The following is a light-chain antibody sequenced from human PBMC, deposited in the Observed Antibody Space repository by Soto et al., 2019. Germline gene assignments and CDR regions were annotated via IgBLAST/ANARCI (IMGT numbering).Light chain of an antibody. V-gene: IGKV3-11*01. CDR3: QHRSNWPGT. CDR1: QSVSSK. CDR2: DAS. Sequence: EILMTQSPATLSVSPGEGATLSCRASQSVSSKLAWYQQKPGQAPRLLIYDASDRATGIPARFTGSGSGTDFTLTISSLEPEDFAVYYCQHRSNWPGTFGQGTKVDIK. J-gene: IGKJ1*01.